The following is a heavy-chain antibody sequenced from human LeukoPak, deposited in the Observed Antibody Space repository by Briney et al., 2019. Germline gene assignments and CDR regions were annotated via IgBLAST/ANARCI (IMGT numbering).Heavy chain of an antibody. CDR1: GYTFTSYG. V-gene: IGHV1-18*01. J-gene: IGHJ6*03. CDR2: ISAYNGNT. D-gene: IGHD3-10*01. CDR3: ARDGVLLWFGDSPYYYYMDV. Sequence: GASVKVSCKASGYTFTSYGISWVRQAPGQGLEWMGWISAYNGNTNCAQKLQGRVTMTTDTSTSTAYMELRSLRPDDTAVYYCARDGVLLWFGDSPYYYYMDVWGKGTTVTISS.